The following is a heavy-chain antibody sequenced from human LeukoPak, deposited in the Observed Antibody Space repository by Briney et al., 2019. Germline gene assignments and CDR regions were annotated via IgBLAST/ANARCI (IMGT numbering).Heavy chain of an antibody. J-gene: IGHJ4*02. CDR2: ISSGSSTK. CDR3: ARDSYYYDSSGYPDY. Sequence: PGGSLRLSCAASGFTLSSYSMNWVRQAPGKGLEWVSYISSGSSTKYCADSVKGRFTISRDNSKNTLYLQMNSLRAEDTAVYYCARDSYYYDSSGYPDYWGQGTLVTVSS. CDR1: GFTLSSYS. D-gene: IGHD3-22*01. V-gene: IGHV3-48*01.